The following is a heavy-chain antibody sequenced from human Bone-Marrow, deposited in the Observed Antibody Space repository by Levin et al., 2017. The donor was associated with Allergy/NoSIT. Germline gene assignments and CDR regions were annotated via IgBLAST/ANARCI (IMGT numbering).Heavy chain of an antibody. CDR1: GYTFTSYD. CDR2: MNPNSGNT. J-gene: IGHJ5*02. V-gene: IGHV1-8*01. CDR3: ARGSTAYCGGDCYPGDWFDP. D-gene: IGHD2-21*02. Sequence: ASVKVSCKASGYTFTSYDINWVRQATGQGLEWMGWMNPNSGNTGYAQKFQGRVTMTRNTSISTAYMELSSLRSEDTAVYYCARGSTAYCGGDCYPGDWFDPWGQGTLVTVSS.